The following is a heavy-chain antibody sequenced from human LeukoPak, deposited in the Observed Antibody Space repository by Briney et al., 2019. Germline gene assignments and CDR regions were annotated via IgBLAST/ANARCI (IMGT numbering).Heavy chain of an antibody. V-gene: IGHV3-7*01. CDR1: GFSLSSHW. Sequence: GGSLRLSCAASGFSLSSHWMSWVRQAPGKGLEWVANINQDGSARYYVDSVKGRFTTSRDNAKNSMYLQMNSLRPEDTAVYYCGRWDIGEPAHQLDYGGRETLAPAS. CDR3: GRWDIGEPAHQLDY. J-gene: IGHJ4*02. D-gene: IGHD5-12*01. CDR2: INQDGSAR.